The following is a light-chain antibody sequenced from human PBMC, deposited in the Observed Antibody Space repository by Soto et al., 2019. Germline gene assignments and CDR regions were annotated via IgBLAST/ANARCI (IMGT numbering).Light chain of an antibody. Sequence: QSVLTQPPSVSAAPGQMGTISCSGSSSNIGNNYVSWYQHLPGTAPKLLIYDNSERPSGIPDRFSGSKSGTSATLGITGLQTGDEADYYCGTWDSSLSAGVFGGGSKLTGL. V-gene: IGLV1-51*01. CDR2: DNS. J-gene: IGLJ3*02. CDR3: GTWDSSLSAGV. CDR1: SSNIGNNY.